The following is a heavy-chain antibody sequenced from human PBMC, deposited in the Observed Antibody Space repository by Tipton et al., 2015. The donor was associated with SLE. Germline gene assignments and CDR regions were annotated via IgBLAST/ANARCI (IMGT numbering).Heavy chain of an antibody. Sequence: TLRLSCTVSGYSISSGYYWGWIRQPPGKGLEWIGSIYHSGSTYYNPSLKSRVTISVDTSKNQFSLKLSSVTAADTAVYYCAAVSSALWDFGYWGQGTLVTGSS. CDR1: GYSISSGYY. J-gene: IGHJ4*02. CDR2: IYHSGST. CDR3: AAVSSALWDFGY. D-gene: IGHD6-19*01. V-gene: IGHV4-38-2*02.